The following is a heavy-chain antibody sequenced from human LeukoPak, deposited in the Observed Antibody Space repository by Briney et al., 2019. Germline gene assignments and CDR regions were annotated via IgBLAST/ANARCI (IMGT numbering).Heavy chain of an antibody. V-gene: IGHV1-69*06. CDR2: IIPIFGTA. D-gene: IGHD3-16*02. Sequence: SVKVSCKASGGTFSSYAISWVRQAPGQGLEWMGGIIPIFGTANYAQKFQGRVTITADKSTSTAYMGLSSLRSEDTAVYYCAKSRELSLYYFDYWGQGTLVTVSS. CDR3: AKSRELSLYYFDY. J-gene: IGHJ4*02. CDR1: GGTFSSYA.